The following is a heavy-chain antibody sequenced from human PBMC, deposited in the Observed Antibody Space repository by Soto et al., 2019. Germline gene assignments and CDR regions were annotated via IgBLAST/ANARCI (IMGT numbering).Heavy chain of an antibody. CDR1: GFTFRSYG. J-gene: IGHJ6*02. V-gene: IGHV3-30*03. Sequence: VGSLRLSCVGSGFTFRSYGMHWVRQAPGKGLEWVAVISYDGGTKYYADSVKGRFTISRDNSKNTLFLQMSSLRAEDTAVYYCASVDTALDYYGMDVWGQGTTVTVSS. CDR3: ASVDTALDYYGMDV. D-gene: IGHD5-18*01. CDR2: ISYDGGTK.